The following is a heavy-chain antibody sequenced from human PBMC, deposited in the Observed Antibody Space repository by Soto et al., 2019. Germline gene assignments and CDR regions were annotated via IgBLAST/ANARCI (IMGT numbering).Heavy chain of an antibody. CDR3: ARPRYPGRGYYGVDV. D-gene: IGHD2-15*01. Sequence: EVQLVQSGAEVKKPGESLKISCKGSGYSFTSYWIGWVRQMPGKGLEWMGIIYPGDSDTRYSPSFQGQVTISADKSIXTASLQWSSLKASDTAIYYCARPRYPGRGYYGVDVWGQGTTVTVSS. CDR2: IYPGDSDT. V-gene: IGHV5-51*01. J-gene: IGHJ6*02. CDR1: GYSFTSYW.